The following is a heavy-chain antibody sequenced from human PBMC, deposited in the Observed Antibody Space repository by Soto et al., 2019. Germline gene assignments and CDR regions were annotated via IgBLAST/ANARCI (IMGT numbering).Heavy chain of an antibody. D-gene: IGHD4-17*01. CDR3: ARAYGATLLDY. V-gene: IGHV4-39*01. CDR1: GGSISSSSYY. J-gene: IGHJ4*02. CDR2: FYYSGST. Sequence: QLQLQESGPGLVKPSETLSLTCTVSGGSISSSSYYWGWIHQPPGKGLEWIGSFYYSGSTFYNPSLKSRVSISVDTSKNQFSLNLSSVTASDTAVYYCARAYGATLLDYWGQGTLVTVSS.